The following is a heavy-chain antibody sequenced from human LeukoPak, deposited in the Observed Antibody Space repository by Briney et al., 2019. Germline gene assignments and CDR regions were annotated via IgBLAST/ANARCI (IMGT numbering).Heavy chain of an antibody. J-gene: IGHJ4*02. CDR1: RFTFSDYY. CDR2: MSSGGTTT. D-gene: IGHD3-22*01. V-gene: IGHV3-11*01. CDR3: ATFTYYYDTSGYSTFDY. Sequence: GGSLRLSCAASRFTFSDYYMSWIRQAPGKGLEWVSYMSSGGTTTYYADSVKGRFTISRDNAKNSLYLQMNSLRAEDTAVYYCATFTYYYDTSGYSTFDYWGQGTLVTVSS.